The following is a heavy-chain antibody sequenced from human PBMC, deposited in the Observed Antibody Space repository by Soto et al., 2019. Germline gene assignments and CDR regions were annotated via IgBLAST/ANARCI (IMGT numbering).Heavy chain of an antibody. D-gene: IGHD3-16*01. CDR2: INHSGST. J-gene: IGHJ6*02. CDR3: ARIAGGSYVSYGMDV. CDR1: GGSFGGYY. Sequence: PSETLSLTCAVYGGSFGGYYWSWIRQPPGKGLEWIGEINHSGSTNYNPSLKSRVTISVDTSKNQFSLKLSSVTAADTAVYYCARIAGGSYVSYGMDVWGQGTTVTVSS. V-gene: IGHV4-34*01.